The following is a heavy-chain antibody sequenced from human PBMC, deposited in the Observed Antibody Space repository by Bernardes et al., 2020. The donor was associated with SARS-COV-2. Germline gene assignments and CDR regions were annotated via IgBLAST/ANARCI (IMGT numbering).Heavy chain of an antibody. D-gene: IGHD2-15*01. CDR2: IKQDGSEK. Sequence: GGSLRLSCAASGFTFSSYWMSWVRQAPGKGLEWVANIKQDGSEKYYVDSVKGRFTISRDNAKNSLYLQMNSLRAEDTAVYYCARDSYCSGGSCYSVGFYYWGQGTLVTVSS. V-gene: IGHV3-7*01. CDR3: ARDSYCSGGSCYSVGFYY. CDR1: GFTFSSYW. J-gene: IGHJ4*02.